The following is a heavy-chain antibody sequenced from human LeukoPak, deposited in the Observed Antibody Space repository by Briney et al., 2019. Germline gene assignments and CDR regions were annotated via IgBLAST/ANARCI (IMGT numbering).Heavy chain of an antibody. V-gene: IGHV5-51*01. D-gene: IGHD1-14*01. Sequence: ESLKISCQGSEYRITSYWIGWVRQVTGQGLEWLSIIYPDDSNARYSPSRQGQVTISADDSINTAYLQWRSQTASDTAIYYCARRKDWYFYRWGTGTLVTVSS. CDR3: ARRKDWYFYR. J-gene: IGHJ2*01. CDR1: EYRITSYW. CDR2: IYPDDSNA.